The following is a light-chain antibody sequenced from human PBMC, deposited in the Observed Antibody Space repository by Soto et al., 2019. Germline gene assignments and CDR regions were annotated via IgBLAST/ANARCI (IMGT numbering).Light chain of an antibody. V-gene: IGKV1-39*01. J-gene: IGKJ1*01. CDR2: DAF. CDR1: QTISSY. CDR3: QESSSTSWT. Sequence: DIQMTQSPSSLSASVGDRVTITCRASQTISSYLNWYQHKPGKAPKLLIYDAFSLQSGVPSRFSGSGSGTDFTLIISSLQPEDFATYYCQESSSTSWTFGQGTRVEIK.